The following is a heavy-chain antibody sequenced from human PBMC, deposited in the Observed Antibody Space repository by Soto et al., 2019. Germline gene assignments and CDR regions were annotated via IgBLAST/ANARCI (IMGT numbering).Heavy chain of an antibody. CDR1: GYSFTNND. J-gene: IGHJ5*02. CDR2: MNPGSGDT. V-gene: IGHV1-8*01. D-gene: IGHD3-10*01. Sequence: ASVKVSCKASGYSFTNNDVSWVRQATGQGLEWMGWMNPGSGDTGYAQKFQGRVTMTRDISIATAYMELSSLRSDDTAIYYCARMATFGSLNWFDTWGQGTLVTVSS. CDR3: ARMATFGSLNWFDT.